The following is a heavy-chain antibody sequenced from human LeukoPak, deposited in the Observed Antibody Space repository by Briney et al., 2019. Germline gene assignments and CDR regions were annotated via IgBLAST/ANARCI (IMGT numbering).Heavy chain of an antibody. CDR3: XXXXGGWPYYYYYMDV. Sequence: ASVKFSCKASGYTFTSYDINWGRQATGQGLKWMGWMNPHSGNTGYAQKFQGRVTMTGNTSISTASVDLTSRKSETTAVYNCXXXXGGWPYYYYYMDVWGKGTTVTISS. V-gene: IGHV1-8*01. CDR2: MNPHSGNT. J-gene: IGHJ6*03. D-gene: IGHD6-19*01. CDR1: GYTFTSYD.